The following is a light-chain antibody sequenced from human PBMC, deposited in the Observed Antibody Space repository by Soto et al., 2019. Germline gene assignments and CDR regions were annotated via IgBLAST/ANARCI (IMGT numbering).Light chain of an antibody. CDR1: QGIASS. Sequence: DIHLTQSPSFLSASVGDRVTITCRASQGIASSLAWYQQKAGKAPKLLIYAASTLESGVPSRFSGSVPGTEFTLTISSLQPEDFAIYYCQQLNSYPLTFGGGTKVEIK. V-gene: IGKV1-9*01. J-gene: IGKJ4*01. CDR3: QQLNSYPLT. CDR2: AAS.